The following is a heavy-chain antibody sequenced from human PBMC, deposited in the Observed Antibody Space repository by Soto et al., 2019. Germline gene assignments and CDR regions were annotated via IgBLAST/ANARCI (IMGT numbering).Heavy chain of an antibody. J-gene: IGHJ4*02. CDR2: LSGSGTST. Sequence: VGPQRLCCTASGVIFVDYAINCVRQAPGKGLAWVSGLSGSGTSTYYADSVKGRFTISRDNSRDTLFLQMYSLTTDDTDEYYRATATTSGGWFNPFDSWGQGALVTVYS. CDR3: ATATTSGGWFNPFDS. D-gene: IGHD6-19*01. CDR1: GVIFVDYA. V-gene: IGHV3-23*01.